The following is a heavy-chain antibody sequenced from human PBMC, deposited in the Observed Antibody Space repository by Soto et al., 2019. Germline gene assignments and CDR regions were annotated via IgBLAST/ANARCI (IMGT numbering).Heavy chain of an antibody. CDR2: IYHSGST. J-gene: IGHJ4*02. Sequence: ETLSLTCTVSGGSVSSGSYYWSWIRQPPGKGLEWIGYIYHSGSTNYSPSLKSRLTISVDSSKNQFSLKLDSVTPADTAVYYCARVRGTAGKRYFDYWGPGTLVTVS. CDR1: GGSVSSGSYY. D-gene: IGHD6-13*01. V-gene: IGHV4-61*01. CDR3: ARVRGTAGKRYFDY.